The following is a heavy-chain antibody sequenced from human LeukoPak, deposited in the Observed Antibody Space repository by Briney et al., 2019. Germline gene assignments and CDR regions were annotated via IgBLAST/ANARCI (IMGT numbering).Heavy chain of an antibody. CDR2: INPNSGGT. D-gene: IGHD3-10*01. CDR1: GYTFTGYY. Sequence: ASVKVSCKASGYTFTGYYMHWVRQAPGQGLEWMGWINPNSGGTNYAQKFQGRVTMTRDTSISTAYMELSRLRSDDTAVYYCARDAFTMVPTDAFDIWGQGTMVTVSS. V-gene: IGHV1-2*02. J-gene: IGHJ3*02. CDR3: ARDAFTMVPTDAFDI.